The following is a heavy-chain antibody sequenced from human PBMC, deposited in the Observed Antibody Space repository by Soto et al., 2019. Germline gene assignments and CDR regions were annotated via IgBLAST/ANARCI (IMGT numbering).Heavy chain of an antibody. J-gene: IGHJ6*02. CDR2: MNPNSGNT. CDR1: GYTFTSYD. CDR3: ARGAIRGRDYYYYYGMDV. V-gene: IGHV1-8*01. D-gene: IGHD3-10*01. Sequence: ASVKVSCKASGYTFTSYDINWVRQATGQGLEWMGWMNPNSGNTGYAQKFQGRVTMTRNTSISTAYMELSSLRSEDTAVYYFARGAIRGRDYYYYYGMDVWGQGTTVTVSS.